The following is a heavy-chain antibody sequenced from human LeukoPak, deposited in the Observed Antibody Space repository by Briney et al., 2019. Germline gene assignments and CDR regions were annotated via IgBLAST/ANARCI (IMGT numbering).Heavy chain of an antibody. Sequence: SETLSLTCTVSGGSISSSSYYWGWIRQPPGKGLEWIGSIYYSGSTYYNPSLKSRVTISADTSKNQFSLKLSSVTAADTAVYYCARPKAYCSSTSCYTSWYFDFWGQGTLVTVSS. J-gene: IGHJ4*02. CDR2: IYYSGST. CDR3: ARPKAYCSSTSCYTSWYFDF. CDR1: GGSISSSSYY. D-gene: IGHD2-2*02. V-gene: IGHV4-39*01.